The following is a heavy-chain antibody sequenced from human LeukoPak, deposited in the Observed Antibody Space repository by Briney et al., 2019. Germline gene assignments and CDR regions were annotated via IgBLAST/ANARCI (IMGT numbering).Heavy chain of an antibody. D-gene: IGHD5-18*01. CDR2: IYYSGST. CDR1: GGSISSYY. Sequence: SETLSLTCTVSGGSISSYYWSWIRQPPGKGLEWIEYIYYSGSTYYNPSLKSRVTISVDTSKNQFSLKLSSVTAADTAVYYCASWPVDTAMVANYWGQGTLVTVSS. V-gene: IGHV4-59*06. J-gene: IGHJ4*02. CDR3: ASWPVDTAMVANY.